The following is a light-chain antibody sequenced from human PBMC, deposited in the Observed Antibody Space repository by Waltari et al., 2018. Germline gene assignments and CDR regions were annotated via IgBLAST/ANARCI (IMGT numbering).Light chain of an antibody. CDR3: CAFAGYGVYV. CDR2: EVS. V-gene: IGLV2-23*02. J-gene: IGLJ1*01. CDR1: SSDVADCPL. Sequence: SALTQPASVSGSPGQSITISCHESSSDVADCPLLSWYHHHPGGAPKLLIYEVSKRPSGVSSRFSGSKSGKTASLTISGLQAEDEGDYYCCAFAGYGVYVFGSGTHVAVL.